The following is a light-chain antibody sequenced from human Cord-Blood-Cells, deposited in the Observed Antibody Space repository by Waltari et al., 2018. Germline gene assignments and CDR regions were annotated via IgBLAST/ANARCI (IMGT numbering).Light chain of an antibody. CDR1: QLGDQY. V-gene: IGLV3-1*01. J-gene: IGLJ2*01. CDR3: QAWDSSTVV. CDR2: QDS. Sequence: SSELTQPPSVSVSPGQTASITCPGDQLGDQYACWYQQKPGQSPVLVIYQDSKRPSGIPERFSGSNSGNTATLTISGTQAMDEADYYCQAWDSSTVVFGGGTKLTVL.